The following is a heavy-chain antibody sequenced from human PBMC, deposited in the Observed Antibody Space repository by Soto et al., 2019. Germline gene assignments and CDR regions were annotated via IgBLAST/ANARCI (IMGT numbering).Heavy chain of an antibody. CDR3: ATVERYCSGGSCYLNLPFDY. Sequence: ASVKVSCKVSGYTLTELSMHWVRQAPGKGLEWMGGFDPEDGETIYAQKFQGRVTMTGDTSTDTAYMELSSLRSEDTAVYYCATVERYCSGGSCYLNLPFDYWGQGTLVTVSS. CDR1: GYTLTELS. D-gene: IGHD2-15*01. J-gene: IGHJ4*02. CDR2: FDPEDGET. V-gene: IGHV1-24*01.